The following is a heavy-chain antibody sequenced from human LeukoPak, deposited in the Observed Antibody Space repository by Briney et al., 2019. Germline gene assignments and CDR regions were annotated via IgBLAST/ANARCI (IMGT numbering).Heavy chain of an antibody. Sequence: ASVKVSCKASGYTFTSYAMNWVRQATGQGLEWMGWINTNTGNPTYAQGFTGRFVFSLDTSVSTAYLQISSLKAEDTAVYYCARATSWGYSYYYYYMDVWGKGTTVTVSS. CDR3: ARATSWGYSYYYYYMDV. CDR1: GYTFTSYA. J-gene: IGHJ6*03. CDR2: INTNTGNP. D-gene: IGHD2-15*01. V-gene: IGHV7-4-1*02.